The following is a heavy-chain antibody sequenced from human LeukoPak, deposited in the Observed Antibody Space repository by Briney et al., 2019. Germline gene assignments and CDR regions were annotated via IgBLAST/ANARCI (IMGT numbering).Heavy chain of an antibody. CDR3: AREGGTVYYFDY. D-gene: IGHD1/OR15-1a*01. Sequence: PGGSLRLSCAASGFTFSSYWMHWVRQAPGKGLMWVSPINSDGSSTSYADSVKGRFTISRDNAKNTLYLQMNSLRAEDTAVYYCAREGGTVYYFDYWGQGTLVTVSS. J-gene: IGHJ4*02. CDR1: GFTFSSYW. CDR2: INSDGSST. V-gene: IGHV3-74*01.